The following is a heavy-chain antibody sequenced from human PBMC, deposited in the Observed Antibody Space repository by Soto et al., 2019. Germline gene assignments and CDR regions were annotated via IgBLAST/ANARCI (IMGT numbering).Heavy chain of an antibody. CDR3: ARGYYDFWSGPYYYYYYRDV. J-gene: IGHJ6*03. CDR2: INHSGST. D-gene: IGHD3-3*01. Sequence: SETLSLTCAVYGGSFSGYYWSWIRQPPGKGLEWIGEINHSGSTNYNPSLKSRVTISVDTSKNQFSLKLSSVTAADTAVYYCARGYYDFWSGPYYYYYYRDVWGKGTTVTVSS. CDR1: GGSFSGYY. V-gene: IGHV4-34*01.